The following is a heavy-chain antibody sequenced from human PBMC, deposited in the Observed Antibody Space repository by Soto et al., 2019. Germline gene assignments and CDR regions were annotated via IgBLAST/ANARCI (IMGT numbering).Heavy chain of an antibody. J-gene: IGHJ5*02. CDR1: GGSFIGYY. D-gene: IGHD3-3*01. Sequence: SETLSLTCAVYGGSFIGYYWSWIRQPPGKGLEWIGEINHSGSTNYNPSLRSRVTISVDTSKNQFSLKLSSVTAADTAVYYCEALYDFWSGYSSWGQGTLVTVSS. V-gene: IGHV4-34*01. CDR3: EALYDFWSGYSS. CDR2: INHSGST.